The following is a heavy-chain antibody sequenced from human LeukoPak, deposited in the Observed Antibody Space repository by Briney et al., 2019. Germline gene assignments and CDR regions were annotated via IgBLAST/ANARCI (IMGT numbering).Heavy chain of an antibody. CDR1: GDSIRSNY. CDR2: IYYSGTT. D-gene: IGHD5-18*01. CDR3: ARDPNRGYSYGTSRGYYMDV. Sequence: PSETLSLTCSVSGDSIRSNYWNWIRQSPGKGLEWIGHIYYSGTTNYNPSLKSRVTISVDTSKKQFSLKLNSVTAADTAIYYCARDPNRGYSYGTSRGYYMDVWGKGTTVTVSS. J-gene: IGHJ6*03. V-gene: IGHV4-59*01.